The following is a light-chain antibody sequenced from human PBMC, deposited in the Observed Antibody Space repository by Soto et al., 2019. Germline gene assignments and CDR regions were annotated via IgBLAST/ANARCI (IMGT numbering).Light chain of an antibody. CDR1: QSLSTYS. V-gene: IGKV3-20*01. Sequence: EIVLTQSPVTLSVSPGERATLSCRASQSLSTYSLAWYQQKPGQTPRLLIYAASTRDTDIPDRFNGSGSGTDFALTISRLEPEDFALYYCQQYEASPLTFGPGTKVHVK. J-gene: IGKJ3*01. CDR3: QQYEASPLT. CDR2: AAS.